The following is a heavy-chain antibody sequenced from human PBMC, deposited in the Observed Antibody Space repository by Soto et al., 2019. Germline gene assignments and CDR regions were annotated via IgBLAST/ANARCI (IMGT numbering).Heavy chain of an antibody. Sequence: QVQLVQSGAAVKKPGASVKVSCKASGYTFTSYDINWVRQAPGLGLEWLGWLNPDIGTTGYAQRSQGRVTLTRNTSISTAYMEMSSVRSEDTAVYYCARGRIFSYGGSYTVDSWYAPWGQGNPVTVSS. J-gene: IGHJ5*02. CDR3: ARGRIFSYGGSYTVDSWYAP. CDR1: GYTFTSYD. CDR2: LNPDIGTT. V-gene: IGHV1-8*01. D-gene: IGHD3-3*01.